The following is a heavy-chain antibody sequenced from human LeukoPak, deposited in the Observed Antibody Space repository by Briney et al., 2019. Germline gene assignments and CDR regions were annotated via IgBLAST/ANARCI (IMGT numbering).Heavy chain of an antibody. J-gene: IGHJ4*02. Sequence: GGPLRLSCAVSGFTFSSYEMNWVRQAPGKGLEWVSYISSSGNAIYYADSVKGRFTISRDNSKNTLYLQMNSLRAEDTAVYYCAKAVDFWSGLESYWGQGTLVTVSS. CDR1: GFTFSSYE. CDR3: AKAVDFWSGLESY. D-gene: IGHD3-3*01. V-gene: IGHV3-48*03. CDR2: ISSSGNAI.